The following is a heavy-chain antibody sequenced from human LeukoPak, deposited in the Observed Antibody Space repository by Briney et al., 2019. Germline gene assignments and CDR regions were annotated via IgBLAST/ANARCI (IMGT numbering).Heavy chain of an antibody. D-gene: IGHD1-7*01. CDR1: TDSTNTYY. V-gene: IGHV4-59*01. CDR3: VRLRWELLAPYFDH. Sequence: SETLSLTCSVSTDSTNTYYWTWIRQSPGKGLDWIGHIYHSGSTDYNPSLKSRVTISVDMSRKEFSLKLTSVTVADTAMYYCVRLRWELLAPYFDHWGQGSLVIVFS. CDR2: IYHSGST. J-gene: IGHJ4*02.